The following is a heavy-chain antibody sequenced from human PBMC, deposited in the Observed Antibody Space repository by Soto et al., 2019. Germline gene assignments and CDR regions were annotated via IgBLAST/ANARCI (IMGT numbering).Heavy chain of an antibody. V-gene: IGHV3-23*01. J-gene: IGHJ4*01. Sequence: PGGSLRLSCAASGFTFSSYAMSWVRQAPGKGLERVSAISGSGGSTYYADSVKGRFTISRDNSKNTLYLQMNSLRDEDTAVYYCAKGAIAVAGTLADYWGHGTLVTVSS. CDR2: ISGSGGST. CDR1: GFTFSSYA. CDR3: AKGAIAVAGTLADY. D-gene: IGHD6-19*01.